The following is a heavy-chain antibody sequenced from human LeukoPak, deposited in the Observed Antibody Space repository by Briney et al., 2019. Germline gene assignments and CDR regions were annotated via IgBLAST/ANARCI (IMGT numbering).Heavy chain of an antibody. CDR3: AKDSHFGVVIFPCDY. Sequence: SETLSLTCAVYGGSFSGYYWSWIRQPPGKGLEWIGEINHSGCTNYNPSLKSRVTISVDTSKNQFSLKLSSVTAADTAVYYCAKDSHFGVVIFPCDYWGQGTLVTVSS. CDR2: INHSGCT. V-gene: IGHV4-34*01. J-gene: IGHJ4*02. CDR1: GGSFSGYY. D-gene: IGHD3-3*01.